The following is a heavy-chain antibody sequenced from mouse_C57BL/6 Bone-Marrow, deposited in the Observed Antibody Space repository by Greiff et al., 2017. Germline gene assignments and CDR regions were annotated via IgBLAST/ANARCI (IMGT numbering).Heavy chain of an antibody. CDR2: IDPENGDT. Sequence: EVQLVESGAELVRPGASVKLSCTASGFNIKDDYMHWVKQRPEQGLEWIGWIDPENGDTEYASKFQGKATIPADTSSNTAYLQLSSLTSEDTAFYYCTTVVAYAMDYWGQGTSVTVSS. D-gene: IGHD1-1*01. CDR3: TTVVAYAMDY. J-gene: IGHJ4*01. CDR1: GFNIKDDY. V-gene: IGHV14-4*01.